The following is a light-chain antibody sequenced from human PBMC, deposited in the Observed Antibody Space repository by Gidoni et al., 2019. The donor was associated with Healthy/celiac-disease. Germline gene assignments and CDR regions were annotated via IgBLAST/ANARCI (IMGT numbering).Light chain of an antibody. CDR3: QQRSNWPPVFT. CDR2: DAS. CDR1: QSVSSY. V-gene: IGKV3-11*01. Sequence: EIVLTQSPATLSLSPGERATLSCRASQSVSSYLAWYQQKPGQAPRLLIYDASNRAPGIPARFSGSGSGTDFTLTIRSLEPEDFAVYYCQQRSNWPPVFTFGPGTKVDIK. J-gene: IGKJ3*01.